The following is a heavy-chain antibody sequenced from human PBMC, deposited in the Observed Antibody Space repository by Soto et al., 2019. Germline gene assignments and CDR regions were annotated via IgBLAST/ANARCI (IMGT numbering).Heavy chain of an antibody. D-gene: IGHD1-26*01. J-gene: IGHJ4*02. CDR3: ARRGSGSYYDY. CDR2: ISGSGGST. Sequence: EVQLLESGGGLVQPGGSLRLSCAASGFTFSSYAMRWVRQAPGKGLEWVSAISGSGGSTYYADYVKGRFTISRDNSKNTLYLQINSLRAEDTAVYYCARRGSGSYYDYWGQGTLVTVSS. CDR1: GFTFSSYA. V-gene: IGHV3-23*01.